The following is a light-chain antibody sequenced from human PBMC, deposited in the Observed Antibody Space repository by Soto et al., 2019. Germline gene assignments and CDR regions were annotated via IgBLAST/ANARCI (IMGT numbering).Light chain of an antibody. CDR2: DAS. V-gene: IGKV1-5*01. CDR3: QQYNDWPYT. J-gene: IGKJ2*01. Sequence: DIQMTQSPSTLSASVGDRVTITCRASQSISSWLAWYQQKPGKAPKLLIYDASTLESGVPSRFTGRGSGTEFTLTISSLQSEDFAVYYCQQYNDWPYTFGQGTKVDIK. CDR1: QSISSW.